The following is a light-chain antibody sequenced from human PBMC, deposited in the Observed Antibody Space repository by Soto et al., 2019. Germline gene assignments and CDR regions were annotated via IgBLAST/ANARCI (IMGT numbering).Light chain of an antibody. Sequence: DIPLSQSPSTLSASVGDRATITCRAGQSVITCLAWYQQKPGKAPTLLIYDASSMATGVPARFSGSGSGTEFTLTISSLQPDDFATYYCQQYNSYPRTFGQGTKVDIK. CDR3: QQYNSYPRT. CDR2: DAS. V-gene: IGKV1-5*01. CDR1: QSVITC. J-gene: IGKJ1*01.